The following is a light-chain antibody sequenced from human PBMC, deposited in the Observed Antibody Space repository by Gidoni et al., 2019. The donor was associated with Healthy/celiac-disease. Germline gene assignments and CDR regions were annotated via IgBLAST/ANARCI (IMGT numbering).Light chain of an antibody. Sequence: EIVLTQSPATLSLSPGERATLSCRASQRVSSYLAWYQQKPGQAPRRLIYDASNRATGIPARFSGSGSGTDFTLTISSLEPEDFAVYYCQQRSNWPWTFXQXTKVEIK. J-gene: IGKJ1*01. CDR3: QQRSNWPWT. V-gene: IGKV3-11*01. CDR2: DAS. CDR1: QRVSSY.